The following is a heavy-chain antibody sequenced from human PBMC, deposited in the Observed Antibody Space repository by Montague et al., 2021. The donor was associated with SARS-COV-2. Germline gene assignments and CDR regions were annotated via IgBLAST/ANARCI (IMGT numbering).Heavy chain of an antibody. Sequence: SESLSLTCTVTGGPISGSSDYWGWIRQSPGKGLEWIAGVDYSGNTYYSPSLKSRLTTSVDTSKNQFSLKLNSVTAADTALYYCARREYSYGWGDWGQGTLVTVSS. V-gene: IGHV4-39*01. D-gene: IGHD5-18*01. CDR2: VDYSGNT. CDR1: GGPISGSSDY. J-gene: IGHJ4*02. CDR3: ARREYSYGWGD.